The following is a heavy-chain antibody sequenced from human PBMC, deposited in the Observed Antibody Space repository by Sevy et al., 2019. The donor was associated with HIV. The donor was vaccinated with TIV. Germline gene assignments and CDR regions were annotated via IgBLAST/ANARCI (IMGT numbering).Heavy chain of an antibody. CDR1: GFTFSSYA. CDR3: AKVLGYFDWFYGMDV. Sequence: GGSLRLSCAASGFTFSSYAMSWVRQAPGKGLEWVSAISGSGGSTYYADSVKGRFTISRDNSKNRLYLQMNSLRAKDTAVYYCAKVLGYFDWFYGMDVWGQGTTVTVSS. CDR2: ISGSGGST. J-gene: IGHJ6*02. D-gene: IGHD3-9*01. V-gene: IGHV3-23*01.